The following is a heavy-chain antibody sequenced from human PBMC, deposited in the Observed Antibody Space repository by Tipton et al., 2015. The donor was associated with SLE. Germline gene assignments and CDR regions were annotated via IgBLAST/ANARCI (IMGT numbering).Heavy chain of an antibody. CDR2: INHSGST. CDR1: GGSINSNNW. V-gene: IGHV4-4*02. D-gene: IGHD3-22*01. CDR3: ARVGYDSSGYRMDV. J-gene: IGHJ6*02. Sequence: TLSLTCVVSGGSINSNNWWSWVRQPPGKGLEWIGEINHSGSTNYNPSLKSRVTVSVDTSKNQFSLKLSSVTAADTAVYYCARVGYDSSGYRMDVWGQGTTVTVSS.